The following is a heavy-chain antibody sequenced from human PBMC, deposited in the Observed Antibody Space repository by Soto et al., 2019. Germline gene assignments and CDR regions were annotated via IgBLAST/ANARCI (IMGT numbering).Heavy chain of an antibody. CDR3: AVVDSTGNWFDP. D-gene: IGHD3-22*01. V-gene: IGHV4-39*05. Sequence: SETPSLTCTVSGCSICSSDFYWGWLRQPPGKGLDFIGSMYYSGTTYYNPSLKNRITISVDTSKNQFSLKLISVTAADTAVYYCAVVDSTGNWFDPWGQGALVTVSS. CDR2: MYYSGTT. J-gene: IGHJ5*02. CDR1: GCSICSSDFY.